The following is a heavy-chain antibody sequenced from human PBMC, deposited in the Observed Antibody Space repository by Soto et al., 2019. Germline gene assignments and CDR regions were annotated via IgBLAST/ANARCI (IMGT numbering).Heavy chain of an antibody. Sequence: EVQLVQSGAEVKKPGESLRISCKGSGYSFTSYWISWVRQMPGKGLEWMGRIDPSDSYTKYSPSFQGHVTISPDKSIRTAYLQWSSLKASEITMYYCARHQYAGAAAGTVGFWGQGTLVTVSS. CDR2: IDPSDSYT. J-gene: IGHJ4*02. D-gene: IGHD6-13*01. CDR3: ARHQYAGAAAGTVGF. CDR1: GYSFTSYW. V-gene: IGHV5-10-1*03.